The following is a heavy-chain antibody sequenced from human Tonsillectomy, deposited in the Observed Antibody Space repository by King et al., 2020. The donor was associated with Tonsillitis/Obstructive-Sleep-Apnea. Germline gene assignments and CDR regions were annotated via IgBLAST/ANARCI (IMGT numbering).Heavy chain of an antibody. CDR1: GYSFTSYW. V-gene: IGHV5-51*01. J-gene: IGHJ5*02. Sequence: QLVQSGAEVKKPGESLKISCKGSGYSFTSYWIGWVRQMPGKGLEWMGIIYPGDSDTRYSPSFQGQVTISADKSISTAYLQWSSLKASDTARYYCARRVCYDFWRAYNWFDPWGQGTLVTVSS. D-gene: IGHD3-3*01. CDR3: ARRVCYDFWRAYNWFDP. CDR2: IYPGDSDT.